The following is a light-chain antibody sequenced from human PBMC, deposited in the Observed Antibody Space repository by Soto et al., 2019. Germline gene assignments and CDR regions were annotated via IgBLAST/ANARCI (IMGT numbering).Light chain of an antibody. J-gene: IGKJ5*01. CDR1: QSVSSN. Sequence: ETVMTQSPATLSVSPGERATLSCRASQSVSSNLAWYQHKPGQAPRLLIYGASTRATGIPARFSGSGSGTAFTLIISSLQSEDFAVYYWQQYNNWPTFGQGTRLEIK. CDR2: GAS. CDR3: QQYNNWPT. V-gene: IGKV3-15*01.